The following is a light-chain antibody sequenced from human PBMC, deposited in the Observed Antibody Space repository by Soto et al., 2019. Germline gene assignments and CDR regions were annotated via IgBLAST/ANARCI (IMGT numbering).Light chain of an antibody. J-gene: IGKJ1*01. CDR3: QQYKNWPRT. CDR1: QSIYINS. V-gene: IGKV3-20*01. CDR2: AAT. Sequence: EIVLTQSPGTLSLSPGERATLSCRASQSIYINSLAWYQHKRGQAPRLLIYAATVRATAVPDRFNGSGSGTDFALTISRLEPEDSAMYYCQQYKNWPRTFGRGTKVEIK.